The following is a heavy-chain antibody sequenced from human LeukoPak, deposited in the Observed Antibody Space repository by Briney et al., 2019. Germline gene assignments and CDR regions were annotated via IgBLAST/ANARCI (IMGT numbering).Heavy chain of an antibody. D-gene: IGHD4-17*01. CDR3: ARSGDHDRRWFDY. V-gene: IGHV4-39*01. J-gene: IGHJ4*02. Sequence: SSATLSLTCTVSGGSITSGIYYWGWIRQSPGKGLEWIGSVYYSGSTYYNPSLKSRVTISVDTSKNQFSLKLSSVTAADTAMYYCARSGDHDRRWFDYWGQGTLVTVSS. CDR1: GGSITSGIYY. CDR2: VYYSGST.